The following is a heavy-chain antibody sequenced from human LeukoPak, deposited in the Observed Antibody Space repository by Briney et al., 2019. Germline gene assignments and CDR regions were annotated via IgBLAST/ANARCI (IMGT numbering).Heavy chain of an antibody. CDR2: IIPIFGTA. CDR3: ARGRDIVVVPAAIPAAFQH. D-gene: IGHD2-2*01. CDR1: GGTFSNYA. V-gene: IGHV1-69*01. J-gene: IGHJ1*01. Sequence: ASVTVSCKASGGTFSNYAISWVRQAPGQGLEWMGGIIPIFGTANYAQKFQGRVTITADESTSTAYMELSSLRSEDTAVYYCARGRDIVVVPAAIPAAFQHWGQGTLVTVSS.